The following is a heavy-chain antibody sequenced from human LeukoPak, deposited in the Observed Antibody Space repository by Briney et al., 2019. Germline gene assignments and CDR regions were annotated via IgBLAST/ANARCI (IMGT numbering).Heavy chain of an antibody. V-gene: IGHV3-30*18. CDR3: AKDGLMRFFDY. Sequence: PGGSLRLSCAASGFIFSSYDMYWVCQAPGKGLEWVAVISNDGNNKQYADSVKGRFTISRDNSKNTLYLQMNSLRADDTAVYHCAKDGLMRFFDYWGQGTLVTVSS. D-gene: IGHD2-8*01. CDR1: GFIFSSYD. J-gene: IGHJ4*02. CDR2: ISNDGNNK.